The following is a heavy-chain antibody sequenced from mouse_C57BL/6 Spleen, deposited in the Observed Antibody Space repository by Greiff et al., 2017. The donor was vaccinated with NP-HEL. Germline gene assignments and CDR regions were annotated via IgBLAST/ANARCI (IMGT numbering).Heavy chain of an antibody. CDR2: ISSGGSYT. CDR3: ARPLFTTGNYFDY. J-gene: IGHJ2*01. V-gene: IGHV5-6*01. CDR1: GFTFSSYG. Sequence: EVKLLESGGDLVKPGGSLKLSCAASGFTFSSYGMSWVRQTPDKRLEWVATISSGGSYTYYPDSVKGRFTISRDNAKNTLYLQMSSLKSEDTAMYYCARPLFTTGNYFDYWGQGTTLTVSS.